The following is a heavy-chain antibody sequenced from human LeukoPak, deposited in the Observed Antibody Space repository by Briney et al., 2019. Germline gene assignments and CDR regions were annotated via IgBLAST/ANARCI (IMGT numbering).Heavy chain of an antibody. J-gene: IGHJ4*02. V-gene: IGHV1-18*01. CDR2: ISAYNGNT. CDR3: ARGRGYSGYELLDY. CDR1: GYTFTSYG. Sequence: GASVKVSCKASGYTFTSYGISWVRPAPGQGLEWMGWISAYNGNTNYAQKLQGRVTMTTDTSTSTAYMELRSLRSDDTTVYYCARGRGYSGYELLDYWGQGTLVTVSS. D-gene: IGHD5-12*01.